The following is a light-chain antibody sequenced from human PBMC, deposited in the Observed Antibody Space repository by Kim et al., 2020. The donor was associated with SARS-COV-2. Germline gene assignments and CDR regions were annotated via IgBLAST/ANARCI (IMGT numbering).Light chain of an antibody. V-gene: IGKV3-15*01. CDR1: QSVSSN. Sequence: VSPGERATRSCRASQSVSSNLAWYQQKPGQAPRLLIYGASTRATGIPARFSGSGSGTEFTLTISSLQSEDFALYYCQQYNDWPFTFGPGTKVDIK. J-gene: IGKJ3*01. CDR2: GAS. CDR3: QQYNDWPFT.